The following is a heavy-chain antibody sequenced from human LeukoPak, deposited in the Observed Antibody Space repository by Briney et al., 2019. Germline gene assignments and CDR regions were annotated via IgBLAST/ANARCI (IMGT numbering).Heavy chain of an antibody. CDR3: AREEWLATGSGYYYGMDV. V-gene: IGHV4-39*01. CDR2: LYYSGGT. Sequence: SSETLSLTCTVSAGSISSSSYYWGWIRQPPGKGLEWIGSLYYSGGTYYNPSLKSRVTISADTSKNQFSLKLSSVIAADTAVYYCAREEWLATGSGYYYGMDVWGQGTTVTVSS. D-gene: IGHD6-19*01. J-gene: IGHJ6*02. CDR1: AGSISSSSYY.